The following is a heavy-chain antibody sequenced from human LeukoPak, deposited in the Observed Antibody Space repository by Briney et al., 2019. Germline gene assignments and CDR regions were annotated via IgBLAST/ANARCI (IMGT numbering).Heavy chain of an antibody. CDR3: ARGKSGSSWYWRSEYFQH. D-gene: IGHD6-13*01. Sequence: ASVKVSCKASGYTFTSYDINWVRQAIGQGLEWMGWMNPNSGNTGYAQKFQGRVTMTRNTSISTAYMELSSLRSEDTAVYYCARGKSGSSWYWRSEYFQHWGQGTLVTVSS. V-gene: IGHV1-8*01. CDR2: MNPNSGNT. CDR1: GYTFTSYD. J-gene: IGHJ1*01.